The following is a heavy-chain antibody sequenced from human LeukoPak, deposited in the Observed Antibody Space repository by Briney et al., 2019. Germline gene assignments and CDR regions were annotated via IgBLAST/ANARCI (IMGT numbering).Heavy chain of an antibody. CDR1: GGSISGSSYY. Sequence: PSETLSLTCTVSGGSISGSSYYWGWIRQPPGKGLEWIGSIYYSGSTYYNPSLKSRVTISVDTSKNQFSLKLSSVTAADTAVYYCARVVPYYYDSSGYYYGDAFDIWGQGTMVTVSS. V-gene: IGHV4-39*07. J-gene: IGHJ3*02. CDR3: ARVVPYYYDSSGYYYGDAFDI. CDR2: IYYSGST. D-gene: IGHD3-22*01.